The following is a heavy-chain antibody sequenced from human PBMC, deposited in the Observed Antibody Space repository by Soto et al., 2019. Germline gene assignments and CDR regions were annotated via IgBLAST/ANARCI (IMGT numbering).Heavy chain of an antibody. V-gene: IGHV4-34*01. CDR3: ARGGITMVRGVIRCWFDP. CDR1: GGSFSGYY. J-gene: IGHJ5*02. CDR2: INHGGST. D-gene: IGHD3-10*01. Sequence: PSETLSLTCAVYGGSFSGYYWSWIRQPPGKGLEWIGEINHGGSTNYNPSLKSRVTISVDTSKNQFSLKLSSVTAADTAVYYCARGGITMVRGVIRCWFDPWGQGTLVTVSS.